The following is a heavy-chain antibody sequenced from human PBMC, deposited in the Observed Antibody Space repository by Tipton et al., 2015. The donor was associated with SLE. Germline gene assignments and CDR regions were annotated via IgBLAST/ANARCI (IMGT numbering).Heavy chain of an antibody. D-gene: IGHD2-15*01. CDR1: GGSVSSTNYY. J-gene: IGHJ6*03. Sequence: TLSLTCTVSGGSVSSTNYYWSWIRQPAGRGLEWIGRIYSSGTTNYNPSLKSRLSISIDTSNNQFSLKLSSVTAADTAVYYCAKLRRPAVTLYYMDVWGKGTTVTISS. CDR2: IYSSGTT. CDR3: AKLRRPAVTLYYMDV. V-gene: IGHV4-61*02.